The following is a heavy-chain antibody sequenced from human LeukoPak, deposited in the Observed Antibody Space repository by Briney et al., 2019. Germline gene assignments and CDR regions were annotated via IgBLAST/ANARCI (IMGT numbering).Heavy chain of an antibody. CDR3: ARQKYLRGPDVPYFDY. CDR1: GYTFTSYD. D-gene: IGHD2-2*01. CDR2: MNPNSGNT. J-gene: IGHJ4*02. V-gene: IGHV1-8*03. Sequence: GASVKVSCKASGYTFTSYDINWVRQATGQGLEWMGWMNPNSGNTGYAQKFQGRVTITRNTSISTAYMELNSLRAEDTAVYYCARQKYLRGPDVPYFDYWGQGTLVTVSS.